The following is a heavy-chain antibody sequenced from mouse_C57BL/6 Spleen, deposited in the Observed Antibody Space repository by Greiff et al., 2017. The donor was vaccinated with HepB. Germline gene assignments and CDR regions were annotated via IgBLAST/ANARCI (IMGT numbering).Heavy chain of an antibody. D-gene: IGHD2-2*01. Sequence: EVQVVESEGGLVQPGSSMKLSCTASGFTFSDYYMAWVRQVPEKGLEWVANINYDGSSTYYLDSLKSRFIISRDNAKNILYLQMSSLKSEDTATYYCARARIYYGYDDAMDYWGQGTSVTVSS. V-gene: IGHV5-16*01. J-gene: IGHJ4*01. CDR3: ARARIYYGYDDAMDY. CDR2: INYDGSST. CDR1: GFTFSDYY.